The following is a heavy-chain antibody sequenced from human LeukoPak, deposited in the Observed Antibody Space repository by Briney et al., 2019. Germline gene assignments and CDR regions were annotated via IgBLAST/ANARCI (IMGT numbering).Heavy chain of an antibody. CDR3: ASTNKDIVVVPAAPHYYYYYYMDV. J-gene: IGHJ6*03. D-gene: IGHD2-2*01. CDR2: IYFIGST. CDR1: GGSISSYY. Sequence: KPSETLSLTCTVSGGSISSYYWSWIRQPPGKGLDWVGYIYFIGSTNFNPSLKSRVTISVDTSKNQFSLKLSSVTAADTAVYYCASTNKDIVVVPAAPHYYYYYYMDVWGKGTTVTVSS. V-gene: IGHV4-59*01.